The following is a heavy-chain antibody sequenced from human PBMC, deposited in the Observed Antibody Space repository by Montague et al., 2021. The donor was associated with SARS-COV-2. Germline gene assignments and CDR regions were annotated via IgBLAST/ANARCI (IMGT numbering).Heavy chain of an antibody. J-gene: IGHJ6*02. V-gene: IGHV3-30*04. CDR3: VGESLLIYGMDV. D-gene: IGHD3-10*01. Sequence: SLRLSCAASGFTFSSYAMHWVRQAPGKGLEWVAVISYDGSNKYYADSVKGRFTISRDNSKNTLYLQMSSLRAEDTAVYYCVGESLLIYGMDVWGQGTTVTVSS. CDR1: GFTFSSYA. CDR2: ISYDGSNK.